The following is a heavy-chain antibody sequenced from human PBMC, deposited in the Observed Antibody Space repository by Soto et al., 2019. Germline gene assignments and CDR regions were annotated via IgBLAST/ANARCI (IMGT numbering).Heavy chain of an antibody. CDR3: ARGDLYCSGGSCPEAFDY. Sequence: SETLSLTCAVYGGSSSGYYWSWIRQPPGKGLEWIGEINHSGSTNYNPSLKSRVTISVDTSKNQFSLKLSSVTAADTAVYYCARGDLYCSGGSCPEAFDYWGQGTLVTVSS. D-gene: IGHD2-15*01. V-gene: IGHV4-34*01. CDR1: GGSSSGYY. CDR2: INHSGST. J-gene: IGHJ4*02.